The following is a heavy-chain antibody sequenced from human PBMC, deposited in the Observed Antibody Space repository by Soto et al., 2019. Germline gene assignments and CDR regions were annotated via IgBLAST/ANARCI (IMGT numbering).Heavy chain of an antibody. Sequence: PGGSLRLSCAASGFTFSSYAMSWFRQAPGKGLEWVSAISGSGGSTYYADSVKGRFTISRDNSKNTLYLQMNSLRAEDTAVYYWVIPVTTGWRDFERWGRGTLVTVYS. J-gene: IGHJ2*01. D-gene: IGHD4-17*01. CDR3: VIPVTTGWRDFER. CDR2: ISGSGGST. CDR1: GFTFSSYA. V-gene: IGHV3-23*01.